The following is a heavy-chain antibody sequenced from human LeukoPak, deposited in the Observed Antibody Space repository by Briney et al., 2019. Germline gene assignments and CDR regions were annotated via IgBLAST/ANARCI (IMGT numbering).Heavy chain of an antibody. CDR3: AGNIYRSSSNWFDP. Sequence: PGGSLRLSCAASGFTFSSYSMNWVRQAPGKGLEWVSYISSSSSTIYYADSVKGRFTISRDNAKNSLYLQMNSLRAEDTAVYYCAGNIYRSSSNWFDPWGQGTLVTVSS. V-gene: IGHV3-48*04. J-gene: IGHJ5*02. CDR2: ISSSSSTI. D-gene: IGHD6-13*01. CDR1: GFTFSSYS.